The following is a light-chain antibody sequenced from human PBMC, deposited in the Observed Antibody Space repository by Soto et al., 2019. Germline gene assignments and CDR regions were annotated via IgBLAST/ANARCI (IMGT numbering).Light chain of an antibody. V-gene: IGKV1-27*01. Sequence: DIQMTQSPSSLSASVGDRVTITCRASQGISNYLAWYQQKPGKVPKLLIYSASTLQSGVPSRFSGSGSGTDFTLTITCLQPEDVASYHCQKYNSAPIGPGTTVDIK. J-gene: IGKJ3*01. CDR3: QKYNSAP. CDR1: QGISNY. CDR2: SAS.